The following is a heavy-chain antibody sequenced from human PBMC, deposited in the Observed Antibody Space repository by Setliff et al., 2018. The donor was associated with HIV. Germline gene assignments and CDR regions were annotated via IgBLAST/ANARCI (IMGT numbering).Heavy chain of an antibody. CDR2: TYYTGST. Sequence: PSETLSLTCTVSGGSISSNYWTWIRQPPGKRLEWIGYTYYTGSTNYNPSLNSRVAIFLDTAKNQFSLRLSTVTAADTAVYYCARGHDNKYYYFYYMDVWGKGTTVTVSS. CDR3: ARGHDNKYYYFYYMDV. CDR1: GGSISSNY. V-gene: IGHV4-59*08. D-gene: IGHD5-12*01. J-gene: IGHJ6*03.